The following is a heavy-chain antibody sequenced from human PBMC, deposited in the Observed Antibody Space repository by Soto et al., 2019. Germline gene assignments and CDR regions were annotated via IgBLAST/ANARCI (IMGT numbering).Heavy chain of an antibody. Sequence: QVQLVQSGAEVKKPGASVKVSCKASGYTFSSFAIHWVRQAPGQRLEWMGWINAGNGDTKYSQKFQGGVTIARDTAASTAYMELGSLTFEDTAVYYCARKVGASAYWGQGTLVTVSS. V-gene: IGHV1-3*01. CDR3: ARKVGASAY. D-gene: IGHD1-26*01. J-gene: IGHJ4*02. CDR2: INAGNGDT. CDR1: GYTFSSFA.